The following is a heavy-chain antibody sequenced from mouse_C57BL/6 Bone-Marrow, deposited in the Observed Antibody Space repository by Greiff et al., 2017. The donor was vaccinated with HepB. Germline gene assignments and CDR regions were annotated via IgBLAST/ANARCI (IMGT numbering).Heavy chain of an antibody. CDR2: ISSGSSTI. V-gene: IGHV5-17*01. Sequence: EVMLVESGGGLVKPGGSLKLSCAASGFTFSDYGMHWVRQAPEKGLEWVAYISSGSSTIYYADTVKGRFTISRDNAKNTLFLQMTSLRSEDTAMYYCARRNPAYYYGSSYGYFDVWGTGTTVTVSS. D-gene: IGHD1-1*01. CDR1: GFTFSDYG. CDR3: ARRNPAYYYGSSYGYFDV. J-gene: IGHJ1*03.